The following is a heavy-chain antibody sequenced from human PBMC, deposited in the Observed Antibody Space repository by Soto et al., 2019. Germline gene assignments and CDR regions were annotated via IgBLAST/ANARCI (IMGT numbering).Heavy chain of an antibody. CDR3: ASGGSCYSRYCYFDY. D-gene: IGHD2-15*01. Sequence: SETLSLTCTVSGGSISSYYWSWIRQPPGKGLEWIGYIYYSGSTNYNPSLKSRVTVSVDTSKNQFSLKLSSVTAADTAVYYCASGGSCYSRYCYFDYWGQGTLVTVSS. CDR2: IYYSGST. V-gene: IGHV4-59*01. J-gene: IGHJ4*02. CDR1: GGSISSYY.